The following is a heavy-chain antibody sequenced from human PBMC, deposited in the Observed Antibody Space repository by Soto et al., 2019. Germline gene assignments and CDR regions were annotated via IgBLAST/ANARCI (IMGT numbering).Heavy chain of an antibody. J-gene: IGHJ4*02. CDR2: ISAYNGNT. CDR1: GYTFTSYG. Sequence: ASVKVSCKASGYTFTSYGISWVRQAPGQGLEWMGWISAYNGNTNYAQKLQGRVTMTTDTSTSTAYMELRSLRSDDTAVYYCARDTCRPGYCSSTDDYWGQGTLVTVSS. D-gene: IGHD2-2*01. V-gene: IGHV1-18*01. CDR3: ARDTCRPGYCSSTDDY.